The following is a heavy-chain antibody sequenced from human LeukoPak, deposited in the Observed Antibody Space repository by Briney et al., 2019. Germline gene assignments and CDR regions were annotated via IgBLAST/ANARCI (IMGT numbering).Heavy chain of an antibody. Sequence: GASVKVSCKASGYTFTSYYMHWVRQAPGQGLEWMGIINPSGGSTSYAQKFQGRVTVTRDMSTSTVYMELSSLRSEDTAVYYCARERAGGYGGNGVFDYWGQGTLVTVSS. CDR2: INPSGGST. D-gene: IGHD4-23*01. CDR3: ARERAGGYGGNGVFDY. V-gene: IGHV1-46*01. CDR1: GYTFTSYY. J-gene: IGHJ4*02.